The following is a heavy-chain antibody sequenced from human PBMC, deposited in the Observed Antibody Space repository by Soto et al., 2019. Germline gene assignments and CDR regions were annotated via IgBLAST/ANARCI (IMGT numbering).Heavy chain of an antibody. D-gene: IGHD7-27*01. CDR1: GGSFSGYY. J-gene: IGHJ4*02. CDR2: INHSGST. V-gene: IGHV4-34*01. Sequence: QVQLQQWGAGLLKPSETLSLTCAVYGGSFSGYYWSWIRQPPGKGLECFGEINHSGSTNYHPSLKSRVTISVDTSKNQFSLKLSSVTAAETAVYYCARGWGRIFDYWGQGTLVTVSS. CDR3: ARGWGRIFDY.